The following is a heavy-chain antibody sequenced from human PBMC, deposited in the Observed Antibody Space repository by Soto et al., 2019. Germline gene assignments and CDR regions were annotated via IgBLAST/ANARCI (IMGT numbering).Heavy chain of an antibody. J-gene: IGHJ4*02. CDR3: ARGGNYLFAY. D-gene: IGHD2-15*01. V-gene: IGHV4-4*02. CDR1: GGSITSNNW. Sequence: QVQLQVSGPGLVEPSGTLSLTCAVSGGSITSNNWWHWVRQPPGKGLEWIGEIHHSGSTHSNPSLQNRFTISVDKSHNQFSLKLSSVTAADTAVYYCARGGNYLFAYWGQGTPVTFSS. CDR2: IHHSGST.